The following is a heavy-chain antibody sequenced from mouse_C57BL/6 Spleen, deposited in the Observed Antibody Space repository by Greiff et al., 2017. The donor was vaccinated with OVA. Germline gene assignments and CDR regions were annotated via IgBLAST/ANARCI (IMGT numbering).Heavy chain of an antibody. V-gene: IGHV2-9-1*01. CDR3: ATLRAGSHWYFDV. D-gene: IGHD3-1*01. Sequence: VQLQQSGPGLVAPSQSLSITCTVSGFSLTSYAISWVRQPPGKGLEWLGVIWTGGGTNYNSALKSRLSISKDNSKSQVFLKMNSLQTDDTARYYCATLRAGSHWYFDVWGTGTTVTVSS. CDR1: GFSLTSYA. CDR2: IWTGGGT. J-gene: IGHJ1*03.